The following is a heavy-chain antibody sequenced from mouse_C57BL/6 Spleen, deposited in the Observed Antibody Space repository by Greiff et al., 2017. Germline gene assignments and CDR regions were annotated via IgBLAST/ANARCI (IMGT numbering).Heavy chain of an antibody. CDR3: ARGAGTGYFDV. CDR1: GFTFSSYG. CDR2: ISSGGSYT. J-gene: IGHJ1*03. V-gene: IGHV5-6*01. Sequence: EVKLVESGGDLVKPGGSLKLSCAASGFTFSSYGMSWVRQTPDKRLEWVATISSGGSYTYYPDSVKGRFTISRDNAKNTLYLQMSSLKSEDTAMYYCARGAGTGYFDVWGTGTTVTVSS. D-gene: IGHD4-1*01.